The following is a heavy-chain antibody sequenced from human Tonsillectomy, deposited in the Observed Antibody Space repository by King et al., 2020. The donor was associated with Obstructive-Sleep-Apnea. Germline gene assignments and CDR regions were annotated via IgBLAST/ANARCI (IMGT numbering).Heavy chain of an antibody. V-gene: IGHV1-8*01. Sequence: HAQLVQSGAEVKKPGASVKVSCKASGYTFTNYDVNWVRQATGQGLEWMGWMNPNSGNTDYSQKFQGRVTMTRNTSISTAFMELSSLRSEDTAVYYCARGLGYYCSGSYSRVFYFDYWGQGTLVTVSS. CDR2: MNPNSGNT. D-gene: IGHD3-10*01. J-gene: IGHJ4*02. CDR3: ARGLGYYCSGSYSRVFYFDY. CDR1: GYTFTNYD.